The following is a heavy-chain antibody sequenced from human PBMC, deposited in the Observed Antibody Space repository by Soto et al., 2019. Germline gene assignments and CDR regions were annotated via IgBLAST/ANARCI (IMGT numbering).Heavy chain of an antibody. CDR1: GYTCTSYL. V-gene: IGHV1-46*01. J-gene: IGHJ4*02. D-gene: IGHD1-26*01. CDR2: INPSGGSA. CDR3: ARVLGGATPFFVY. Sequence: GASVKVSYKASGYTCTSYLIHWVLQAPGQGLEWMGIINPSGGSANYAQKFQGRVTMTRDTSTSTVYMELSSLRSEDTAVYYCARVLGGATPFFVYWGQGTLVTVSS.